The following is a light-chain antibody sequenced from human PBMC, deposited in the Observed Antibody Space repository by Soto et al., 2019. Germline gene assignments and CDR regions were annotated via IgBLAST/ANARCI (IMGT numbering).Light chain of an antibody. CDR3: AVWDDSLNGYV. CDR1: SSNIGCNT. V-gene: IGLV1-44*01. J-gene: IGLJ1*01. Sequence: QSVLPQPPAASGAPGQGVAFSCSGSSSNIGCNTVNWYQQLPGTAPKLLIYTNNQRPSGVPDRFSGSNSGTPASLAISGLHSYDEADYYCAVWDDSLNGYVVGTGTKVTVL. CDR2: TNN.